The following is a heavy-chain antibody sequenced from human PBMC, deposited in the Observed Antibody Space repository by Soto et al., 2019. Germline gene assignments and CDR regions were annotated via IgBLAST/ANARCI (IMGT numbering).Heavy chain of an antibody. CDR1: GGSISSTSYY. D-gene: IGHD3-10*01. CDR2: FSYSGST. J-gene: IGHJ3*01. Sequence: QLQLQESGPGLVKPSETLPLTCTVSGGSISSTSYYWGWIRQAPGKGLEWIGNFSYSGSTDYNPSLKGRVTVSRYTSKKQVFLILSSVTAADTAIYYCASIGQGVILEARGQGTMVSDSS. CDR3: ASIGQGVILEA. V-gene: IGHV4-39*01.